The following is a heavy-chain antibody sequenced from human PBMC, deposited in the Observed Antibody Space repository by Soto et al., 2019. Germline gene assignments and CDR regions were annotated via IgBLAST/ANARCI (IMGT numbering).Heavy chain of an antibody. CDR3: ATRSPAFDY. J-gene: IGHJ4*02. Sequence: QVQLVQSGPEVKKPGASVKVSCKTSGYTFTSYGMAWVRQAPGKGLEWMGWISTYKGNTNYAQKFQGRVTMTTDTSTSTAYMELRSLRSDDTAVYYCATRSPAFDYWGQGTLVTVSS. CDR2: ISTYKGNT. V-gene: IGHV1-18*01. CDR1: GYTFTSYG.